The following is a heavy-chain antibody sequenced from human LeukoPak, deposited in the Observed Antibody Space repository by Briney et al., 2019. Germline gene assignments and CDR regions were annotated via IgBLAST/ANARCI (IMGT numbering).Heavy chain of an antibody. CDR2: INAGNGNT. V-gene: IGHV1-3*01. D-gene: IGHD2-15*01. J-gene: IGHJ5*02. Sequence: ASVKVSCKASGYTFTSYAMHWVRQAPGQRLEWMGWINAGNGNTKYSQKFQGRVTITRDTSASTAYMELSSLRSEDTTVYYCARGYCSGASCYVHWFDPWGQGTLVTVSS. CDR3: ARGYCSGASCYVHWFDP. CDR1: GYTFTSYA.